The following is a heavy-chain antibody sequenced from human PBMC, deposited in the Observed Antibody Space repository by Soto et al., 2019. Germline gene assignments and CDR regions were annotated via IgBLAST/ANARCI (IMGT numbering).Heavy chain of an antibody. J-gene: IGHJ5*02. CDR3: ARGPQGRWWFDP. CDR2: ISSSSSYT. CDR1: GFTFSDYY. Sequence: LRLSCAASGFTFSDYYMSWIRQAPGKGLEWVSYISSSSSYTNYADSVKGRFTISRDNAKNSLYLQMNSLRAEDTAVYYCARGPQGRWWFDPWGQGTLVTVSS. V-gene: IGHV3-11*05.